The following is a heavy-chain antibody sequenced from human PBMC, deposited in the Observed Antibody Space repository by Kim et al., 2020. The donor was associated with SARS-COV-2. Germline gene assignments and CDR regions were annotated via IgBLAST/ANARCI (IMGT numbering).Heavy chain of an antibody. Sequence: SETLSLTCSVSSGSISRNNYYWGWFRLLPGKGLEWIGTIYYSGATYYNPSLMSRITISVDTSKNQFSLKMNSVTAADTAVYYCARLLTSGWYAYRSDYWGHGAPVTASS. CDR1: SGSISRNNYY. CDR3: ARLLTSGWYAYRSDY. J-gene: IGHJ4*01. CDR2: IYYSGAT. D-gene: IGHD6-19*01. V-gene: IGHV4-39*01.